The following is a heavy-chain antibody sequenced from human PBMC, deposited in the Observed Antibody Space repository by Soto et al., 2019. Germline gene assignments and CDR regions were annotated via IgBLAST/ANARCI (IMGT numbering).Heavy chain of an antibody. J-gene: IGHJ6*02. CDR3: AREPRGIAVAGYYYYYGMDV. V-gene: IGHV3-7*03. CDR2: IKQDGSEK. Sequence: EVRLVESGGGLVQPGGSLRLSCAASGFTFSSYWMSWVRQAPGKGLEWVANIKQDGSEKYYVDSVKGRFTISRDNAKNSLYLQMNSLRAEDTAVYYCAREPRGIAVAGYYYYYGMDVWGQGTTVTVSS. D-gene: IGHD6-19*01. CDR1: GFTFSSYW.